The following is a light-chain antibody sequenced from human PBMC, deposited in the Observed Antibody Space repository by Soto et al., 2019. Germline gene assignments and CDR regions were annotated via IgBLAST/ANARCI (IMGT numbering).Light chain of an antibody. V-gene: IGKV3-11*01. J-gene: IGKJ2*01. CDR1: QSVSRY. CDR3: QQRSNWPQYT. CDR2: DAS. Sequence: EIVSTQSPATLSLSPGERATLSCRASQSVSRYLAWYQQKPGQAPRLLFYDASNRATGIPARFSGSGSGTDFTLTISSLEPEDFAVYYCQQRSNWPQYTFGQGTKLEIK.